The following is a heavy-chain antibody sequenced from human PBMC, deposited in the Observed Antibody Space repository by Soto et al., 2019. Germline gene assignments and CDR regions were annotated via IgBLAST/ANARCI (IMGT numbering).Heavy chain of an antibody. J-gene: IGHJ6*03. CDR3: ARGRSIEVYYYYYYMDV. Sequence: SETLSLTCAVYDGSSSGYYWSCIRQTLGKGLECIGALNHSERTKYNPSLKSRVTISVDTSKNQFSLKLSSVTAADTAVYYCARGRSIEVYYYYYYMDVWGKGT. V-gene: IGHV4-34*01. D-gene: IGHD2-2*01. CDR1: DGSSSGYY. CDR2: LNHSERT.